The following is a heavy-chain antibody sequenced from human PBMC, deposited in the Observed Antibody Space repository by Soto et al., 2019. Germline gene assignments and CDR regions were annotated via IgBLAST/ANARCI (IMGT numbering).Heavy chain of an antibody. CDR1: GFTFSSYA. V-gene: IGHV3-23*01. CDR2: VSIGGST. Sequence: GGSLRLSCAASGFTFSSYAMGWVRQGPGKGLEWVAVVSIGGSTHYADSVRGRFTISRDNSKNTLSLQMNSLTAEDTAVYFCARRRGAGGHFDYWGQGALVTVSS. D-gene: IGHD2-15*01. CDR3: ARRRGAGGHFDY. J-gene: IGHJ4*02.